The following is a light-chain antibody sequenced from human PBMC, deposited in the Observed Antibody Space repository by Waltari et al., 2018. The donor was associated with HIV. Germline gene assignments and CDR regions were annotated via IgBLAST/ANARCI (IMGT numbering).Light chain of an antibody. V-gene: IGKV3-11*01. CDR3: QQRYTWPLT. J-gene: IGKJ4*01. Sequence: EVELTQSPATLSLSPGERATLSCRASQSVSKFLAWYQQKPGQAPRLLIYDASNRATDIPARFSGSGSGTDFTLTISNLESEDFAVYYCQQRYTWPLTFGGGTRVEIK. CDR2: DAS. CDR1: QSVSKF.